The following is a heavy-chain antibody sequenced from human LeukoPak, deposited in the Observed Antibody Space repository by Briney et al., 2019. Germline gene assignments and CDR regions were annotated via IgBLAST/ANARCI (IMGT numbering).Heavy chain of an antibody. V-gene: IGHV1-24*01. D-gene: IGHD5-18*01. J-gene: IGHJ4*02. CDR3: ATVGYGYNYFDY. Sequence: GASVKVSCKVSGYTLTELSMHWVRQAPGKGLEWMGGFDPEDGETIYARKFQGRVTMTEDTSTDTAYMELSSLRSEDTAVYYCATVGYGYNYFDYWGQGTLVTVSS. CDR2: FDPEDGET. CDR1: GYTLTELS.